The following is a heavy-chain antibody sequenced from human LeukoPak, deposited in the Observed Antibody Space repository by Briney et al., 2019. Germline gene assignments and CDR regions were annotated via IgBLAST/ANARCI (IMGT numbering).Heavy chain of an antibody. J-gene: IGHJ4*02. CDR1: GFTFSSYA. V-gene: IGHV3-23*01. D-gene: IGHD3-9*01. Sequence: GGSLRLSCAASGFTFSSYAMSWVRQAPGKGLEWVSAISGSGGSTYYADSVKGRFTISRDNSKNTLYLQMNSLRAEDTAVYYCAKDNEITYYDILSGLWYFDYWGQGALVTVSS. CDR3: AKDNEITYYDILSGLWYFDY. CDR2: ISGSGGST.